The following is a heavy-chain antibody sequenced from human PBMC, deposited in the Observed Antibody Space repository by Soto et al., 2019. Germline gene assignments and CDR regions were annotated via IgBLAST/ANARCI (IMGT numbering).Heavy chain of an antibody. V-gene: IGHV4-59*08. D-gene: IGHD6-19*01. CDR3: ARPIGQWLVS. CDR1: GGSISSYY. CDR2: VYHSGTT. Sequence: SETLSLTCTVSGGSISSYYWSWIRQSPGKGPEWIGYVYHSGTTNYNPSLESRVTMSLDTSKNQFSLKLSSLTAADTAVYYCARPIGQWLVSWGQGTLVTVSS. J-gene: IGHJ5*02.